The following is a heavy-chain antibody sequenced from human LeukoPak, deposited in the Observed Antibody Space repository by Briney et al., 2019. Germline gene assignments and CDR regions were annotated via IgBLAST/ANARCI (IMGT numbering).Heavy chain of an antibody. D-gene: IGHD3-22*01. CDR3: AGGAGSYYYDSSGYWPHYFDY. CDR2: IYYSGST. CDR1: GGSISSSSYY. Sequence: SETLSLTCTVSGGSISSSSYYWGWIRQPPGKGLEWIGSIYYSGSTYYNPSLKSRVTISVDTSKNQFSLKLSSVTAADTAVYYCAGGAGSYYYDSSGYWPHYFDYWGQGTLVTVSS. J-gene: IGHJ4*02. V-gene: IGHV4-39*07.